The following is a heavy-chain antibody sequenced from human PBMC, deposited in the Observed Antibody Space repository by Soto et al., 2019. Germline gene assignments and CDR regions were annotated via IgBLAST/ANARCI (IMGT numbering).Heavy chain of an antibody. CDR2: IYYSGST. Sequence: SETLSLTCTVSGGSISSYYWSWIRQPPGKGLEWIGYIYYSGSTNYNPSLKSRVTISVDTSKNQCSLKLSSVTAADTAVYYCARSWGYDYVWGSYTKHPLGPWGQGTLVTVSS. CDR1: GGSISSYY. J-gene: IGHJ5*02. D-gene: IGHD3-16*01. V-gene: IGHV4-59*01. CDR3: ARSWGYDYVWGSYTKHPLGP.